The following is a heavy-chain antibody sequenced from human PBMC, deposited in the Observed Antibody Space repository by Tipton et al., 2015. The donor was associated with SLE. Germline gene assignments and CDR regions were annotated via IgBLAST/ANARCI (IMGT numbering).Heavy chain of an antibody. V-gene: IGHV4-59*01. J-gene: IGHJ6*04. D-gene: IGHD2-21*01. CDR2: MYYSGST. Sequence: TLSLTCTVSGGSITSYYWSWIRQPPGKGLEWIGYMYYSGSTNYNPSLKSRVTISVDTSKNQFSLKLNSVTAADTAVYYCARESWRGAQIGLDVWGKGTTVTISS. CDR1: GGSITSYY. CDR3: ARESWRGAQIGLDV.